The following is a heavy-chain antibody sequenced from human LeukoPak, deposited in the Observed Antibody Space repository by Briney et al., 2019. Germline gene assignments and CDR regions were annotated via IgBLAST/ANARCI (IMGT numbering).Heavy chain of an antibody. CDR1: GYTFTRYG. D-gene: IGHD2-8*02. J-gene: IGHJ6*02. CDR3: ARDTGDPYYYYGMDV. Sequence: ASVKVSCKASGYTFTRYGISWVRQAPGQGLEWTGWISAYNGNTNYAQKLQGRVTMTTDTSTSTAYMELRSLRSDDTAVYYCARDTGDPYYYYGMDVWGQGTTVTVSS. CDR2: ISAYNGNT. V-gene: IGHV1-18*01.